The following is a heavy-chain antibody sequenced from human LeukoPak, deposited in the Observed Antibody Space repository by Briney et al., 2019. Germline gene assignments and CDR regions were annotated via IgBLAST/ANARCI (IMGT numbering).Heavy chain of an antibody. V-gene: IGHV4-61*02. J-gene: IGHJ6*03. Sequence: SETLSLTCTVSGGSISSGNYYWSWIRQPAGKGLEWIGRIWADGAPTYRPSLKSRVTISVDTSKNQFSLKLSSVTAADTAVYYCARDPSIIVNDYYYYYYMDVWGKGTTVTVSS. D-gene: IGHD3-16*02. CDR3: ARDPSIIVNDYYYYYYMDV. CDR2: IWADGAP. CDR1: GGSISSGNYY.